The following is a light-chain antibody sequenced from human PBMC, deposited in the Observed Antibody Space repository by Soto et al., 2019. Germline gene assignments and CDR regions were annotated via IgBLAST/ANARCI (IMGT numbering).Light chain of an antibody. J-gene: IGKJ2*01. Sequence: EIVLTQSPGTLSLSPGERATLSCRASQSVSSSYLAWYQQKPGQAPRLLIYGASSRATGIPDRFSGSGSGTDISLTVSRLETEDCAVYYCQQYGSSPMYTFGHGNKLEIK. CDR1: QSVSSSY. CDR2: GAS. V-gene: IGKV3-20*01. CDR3: QQYGSSPMYT.